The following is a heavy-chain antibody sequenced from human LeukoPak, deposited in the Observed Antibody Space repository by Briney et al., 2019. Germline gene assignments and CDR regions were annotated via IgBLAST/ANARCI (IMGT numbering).Heavy chain of an antibody. V-gene: IGHV4-34*01. CDR2: INHSGST. Sequence: PSETLSLTCAVYGGSFSGYYWSWIRQPPGKGLEWIGEINHSGSTNYNPSLKSRVTISVDTSKNQFSLKLSSVTAADTAVYYCARLRAVADFDYWGQGTLVTVSS. J-gene: IGHJ4*02. CDR1: GGSFSGYY. CDR3: ARLRAVADFDY. D-gene: IGHD6-19*01.